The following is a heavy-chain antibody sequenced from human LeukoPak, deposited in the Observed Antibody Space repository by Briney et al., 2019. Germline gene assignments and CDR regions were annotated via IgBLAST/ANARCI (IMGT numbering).Heavy chain of an antibody. CDR1: GFTVSSNY. J-gene: IGHJ4*02. D-gene: IGHD1-26*01. V-gene: IGHV3-66*01. Sequence: PGGSLRLSCAASGFTVSSNYMIWVRQAPGKGLEWVSVIYSGGSTYYADSVKGRFTISRDNSKNTLYLQMNSLRAEDTAVYYCARGRSSGSYSYWGQGTLVTVSS. CDR2: IYSGGST. CDR3: ARGRSSGSYSY.